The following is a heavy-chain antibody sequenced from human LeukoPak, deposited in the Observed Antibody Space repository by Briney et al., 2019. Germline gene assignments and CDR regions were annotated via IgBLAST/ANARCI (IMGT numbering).Heavy chain of an antibody. CDR2: ISYDGSNK. CDR1: GCTFSSYG. J-gene: IGHJ4*02. CDR3: ARDPDTAMAPDY. D-gene: IGHD5-18*01. V-gene: IGHV3-33*05. Sequence: GGSLRLSCAASGCTFSSYGMHWVRQAPGKGLEWVAVISYDGSNKYYADSVKGRFTISRDNSKNTLYLQMNSLRAEDTAVYYCARDPDTAMAPDYWGQGTLVTVSS.